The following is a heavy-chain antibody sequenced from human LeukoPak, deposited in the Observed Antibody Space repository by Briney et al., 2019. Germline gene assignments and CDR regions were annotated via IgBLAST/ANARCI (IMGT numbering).Heavy chain of an antibody. Sequence: GGSLRLSCAASGFTFSSYNMNWVRQAPGQGLEWVSSITSGSSYIYYADSVKGRFTISRDNAKNSLYLQMNSLRAEDTAVYYCARDKRVVGAVFDYWGQGTLVTVSS. CDR3: ARDKRVVGAVFDY. J-gene: IGHJ4*02. CDR1: GFTFSSYN. V-gene: IGHV3-21*01. CDR2: ITSGSSYI. D-gene: IGHD1-26*01.